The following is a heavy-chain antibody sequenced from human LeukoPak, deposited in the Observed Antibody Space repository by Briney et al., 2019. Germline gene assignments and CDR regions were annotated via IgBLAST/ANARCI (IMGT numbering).Heavy chain of an antibody. CDR1: GGTFSSYA. CDR3: ARGADYASFDY. CDR2: IIPIFDTA. D-gene: IGHD4-17*01. Sequence: SVKVSCKASGGTFSSYAISWVRQAPGHGLEWMGGIIPIFDTANYAQKFPGRVTITADESASTAYMELSSLRSEDTAVYYCARGADYASFDYWGQGTLVTVSS. V-gene: IGHV1-69*13. J-gene: IGHJ4*02.